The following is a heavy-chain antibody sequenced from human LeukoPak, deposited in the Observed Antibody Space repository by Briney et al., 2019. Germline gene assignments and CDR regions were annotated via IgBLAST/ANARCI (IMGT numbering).Heavy chain of an antibody. Sequence: GGSLRLSCAASGFTFSNYWMSWVRQAPGKGLEWVANIKQDGSEKYYVDSVKGRFTISRDNAKNSLYLQMHSLRAEDTAVYYCARNIAARPFDYWGQGTLVTISS. CDR1: GFTFSNYW. J-gene: IGHJ4*02. CDR3: ARNIAARPFDY. D-gene: IGHD6-6*01. V-gene: IGHV3-7*01. CDR2: IKQDGSEK.